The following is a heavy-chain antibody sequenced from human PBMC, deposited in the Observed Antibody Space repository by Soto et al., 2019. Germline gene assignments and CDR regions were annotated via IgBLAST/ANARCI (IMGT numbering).Heavy chain of an antibody. D-gene: IGHD2-15*01. V-gene: IGHV4-31*03. CDR1: GGSISSGGYY. Sequence: QVQLQESGPGLVKPSQTLSLTCTVSGGSISSGGYYWSWIRQHPGKGLEWIGYIYYSGSTYYNPSLKGRVTISVNTSKNQFSLKLSSVTAADTAVYYCARGGGDYCSGGSCYMTPLDYWGQGTLVTVSS. CDR3: ARGGGDYCSGGSCYMTPLDY. J-gene: IGHJ4*02. CDR2: IYYSGST.